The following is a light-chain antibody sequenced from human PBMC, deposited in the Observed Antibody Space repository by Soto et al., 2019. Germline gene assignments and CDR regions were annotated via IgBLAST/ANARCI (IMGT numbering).Light chain of an antibody. V-gene: IGKV3-11*01. CDR3: QQRSNWPIT. Sequence: EIVLTQSPATLSLSPGERATLSCRASQSVSSYLACYQQKPGQAPRLLIYGASSRATGIPDRFSGSGSGTDFTLSISRLEPEDFAVYYCQQRSNWPITFGQGTRLEI. J-gene: IGKJ5*01. CDR1: QSVSSY. CDR2: GAS.